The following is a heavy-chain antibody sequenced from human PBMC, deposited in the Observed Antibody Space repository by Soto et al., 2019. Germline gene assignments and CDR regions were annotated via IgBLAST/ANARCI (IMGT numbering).Heavy chain of an antibody. CDR3: TTYTYGSPTV. D-gene: IGHD1-26*01. CDR1: GFSISNAW. V-gene: IGHV3-15*01. CDR2: IKRKTDGGTT. J-gene: IGHJ4*02. Sequence: EVQLVESGGGLVKPGGSLRLSCAASGFSISNAWMTWVREAPGKGLEWVGRIKRKTDGGTTEYAAPVKGRFTISRDDSKNTLYLQMNSLKTEDTDVYYSTTYTYGSPTVWGQGILVIVSS.